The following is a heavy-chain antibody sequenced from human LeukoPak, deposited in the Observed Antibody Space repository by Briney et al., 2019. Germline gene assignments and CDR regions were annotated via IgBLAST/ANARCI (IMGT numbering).Heavy chain of an antibody. V-gene: IGHV3-30-3*01. CDR1: GFTFSSYA. Sequence: GRSLRLSCAASGFTFSSYAMYWVRQTPGKGLEWVAVISYDGSNEHHADSVKGRFTISRDNSKNTLYLQMNSLRADDTAVYFCAGGAPPDYWGQGTLVTVSS. CDR3: AGGAPPDY. J-gene: IGHJ4*02. CDR2: ISYDGSNE.